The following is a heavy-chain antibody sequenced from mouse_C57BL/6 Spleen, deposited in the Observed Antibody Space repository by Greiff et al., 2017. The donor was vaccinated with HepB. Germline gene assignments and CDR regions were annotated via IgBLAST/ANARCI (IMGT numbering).Heavy chain of an antibody. CDR3: ARGRGKLGFYDFDY. CDR2: INPSTGGT. D-gene: IGHD1-1*01. J-gene: IGHJ2*01. CDR1: GYSFTGYY. V-gene: IGHV1-42*01. Sequence: VQLQQSGPELVKPGASVKISCKASGYSFTGYYMNWVKQSPEKSLEWIGEINPSTGGTTYNQKFKAKATLTVDKSSSTAYMQLKSLTSEDSAVYYCARGRGKLGFYDFDYWGQGTTLTVSS.